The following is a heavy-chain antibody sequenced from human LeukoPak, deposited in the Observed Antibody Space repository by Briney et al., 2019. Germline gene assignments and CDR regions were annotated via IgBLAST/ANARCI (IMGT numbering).Heavy chain of an antibody. CDR2: IRYDGSNK. D-gene: IGHD3-22*01. Sequence: GGSLRLSCAASGFTFSSYGMHWVRQAPGKGLEWMAFIRYDGSNKYYADSVKGRFTISRDNSKNTLYLQMNSLRAEDTAVYYCARDHGIDSSGPLGYWGQGTLVTVSS. V-gene: IGHV3-30*02. CDR3: ARDHGIDSSGPLGY. J-gene: IGHJ4*02. CDR1: GFTFSSYG.